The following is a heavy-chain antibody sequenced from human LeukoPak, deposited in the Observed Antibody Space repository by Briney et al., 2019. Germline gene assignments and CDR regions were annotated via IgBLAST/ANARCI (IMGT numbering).Heavy chain of an antibody. D-gene: IGHD6-13*01. J-gene: IGHJ5*02. CDR1: GFTFSSYW. CDR3: AIDPSISWYPGFDP. Sequence: GGSLRLSCAASGFTFSSYWMHWVRQAPGKGLVWVSRINSDGSSTSYADSVKGRFTISRDNAKNTLYLQMNSLRSEDTAVYYCAIDPSISWYPGFDPWGQGTLVTVSS. CDR2: INSDGSST. V-gene: IGHV3-74*01.